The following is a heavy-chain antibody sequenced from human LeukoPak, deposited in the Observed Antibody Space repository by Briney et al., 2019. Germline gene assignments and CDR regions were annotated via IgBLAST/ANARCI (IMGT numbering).Heavy chain of an antibody. V-gene: IGHV3-21*01. CDR3: ASGGDYYDSNYAESFQH. D-gene: IGHD3-22*01. J-gene: IGHJ1*01. Sequence: GGSLRLSCAASGFTFSSYSMNWVRQAPGKGLEWVSSISSSSSYIYYADSVKGRFTISRDNAKNSLYLQMNSLRAEDTAVYYCASGGDYYDSNYAESFQHWGQGTLVTVSS. CDR2: ISSSSSYI. CDR1: GFTFSSYS.